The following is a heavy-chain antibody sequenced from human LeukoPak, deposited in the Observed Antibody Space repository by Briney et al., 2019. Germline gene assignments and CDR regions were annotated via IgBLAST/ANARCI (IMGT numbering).Heavy chain of an antibody. Sequence: ASVKVSCKASGGTFSSYAISWVRQAPGQGLEWMGWISAYNGNTNYAQKLQGRVTMTTDTSTSTAYMELRSLRSDDTAVYYCARDSSQYYDILTGYYKKRFDYWGQGTLVTVSS. CDR1: GGTFSSYA. V-gene: IGHV1-18*01. CDR3: ARDSSQYYDILTGYYKKRFDY. CDR2: ISAYNGNT. J-gene: IGHJ4*02. D-gene: IGHD3-9*01.